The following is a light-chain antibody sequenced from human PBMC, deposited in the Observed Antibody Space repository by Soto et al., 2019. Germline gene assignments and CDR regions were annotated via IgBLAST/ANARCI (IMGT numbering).Light chain of an antibody. Sequence: DIVLTQSPGTLSLSPGERATLSCWASQSLSTDYLAWYQQKPGQPPRLLIYGASSRATGIPDRFSGSGSGTDLTLTISRLEPEDFAVYYCQQYGSSPSTFGQGTKLEIK. V-gene: IGKV3-20*01. CDR3: QQYGSSPST. CDR2: GAS. CDR1: QSLSTDY. J-gene: IGKJ2*01.